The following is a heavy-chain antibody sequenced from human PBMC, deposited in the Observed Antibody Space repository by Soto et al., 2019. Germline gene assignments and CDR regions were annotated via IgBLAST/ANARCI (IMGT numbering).Heavy chain of an antibody. J-gene: IGHJ5*02. Sequence: SETLSLTCNVSGGSISNYYWTWVRQSPEKGLEWVGYMYYNGNINYNPSLKSRVTISIDTSKNQFSLTLKSVTAADTAVYYCASGGNWFDPWGQGVLVTVSS. CDR1: GGSISNYY. CDR2: MYYNGNI. V-gene: IGHV4-59*01. D-gene: IGHD3-16*01. CDR3: ASGGNWFDP.